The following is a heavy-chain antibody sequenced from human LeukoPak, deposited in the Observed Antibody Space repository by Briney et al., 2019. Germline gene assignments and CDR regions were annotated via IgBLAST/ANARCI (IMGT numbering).Heavy chain of an antibody. Sequence: PGGSLRLSCAASTFTLSGYAMTWVRQAPGKGLECVAAIDRGVGSTYYEDSVKGRFTISRDNSKNMLYLQRNNLRADDTAVYYYARKGQADDYGKAAWGQGTLVTVSS. CDR3: ARKGQADDYGKAA. V-gene: IGHV3-23*01. D-gene: IGHD4-17*01. CDR2: IDRGVGST. CDR1: TFTLSGYA. J-gene: IGHJ5*02.